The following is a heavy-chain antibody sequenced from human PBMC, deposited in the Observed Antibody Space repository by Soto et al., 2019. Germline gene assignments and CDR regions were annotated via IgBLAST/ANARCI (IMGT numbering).Heavy chain of an antibody. CDR2: VDPNDSFA. CDR1: EYSFRIYW. J-gene: IGHJ4*02. CDR3: ARHQSGSGNSNFDF. V-gene: IGHV5-10-1*01. Sequence: PGESLKISCQAFEYSFRIYWISWVRQKPGGGLEWMGRVDPNDSFATYSPSFEGHVSISVDESTNIVYLQWRSLRASDTATYYCARHQSGSGNSNFDFWGQGTPVTVSS. D-gene: IGHD3-10*01.